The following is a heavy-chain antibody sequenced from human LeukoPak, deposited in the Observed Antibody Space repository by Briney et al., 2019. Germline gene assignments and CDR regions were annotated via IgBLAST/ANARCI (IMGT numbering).Heavy chain of an antibody. V-gene: IGHV3-66*01. CDR1: GFTFSSYA. J-gene: IGHJ6*02. Sequence: GGSLRLSCAASGFTFSSYAMSWVRQAPGKGLEWVSVIYSGGSTYYADSVKGRFTISRDNSKNTLYLQMNSLRAEDTAVYYCARDPGSGSYYNSRHYYYYYGMDVWGQGTTVTVSS. D-gene: IGHD3-10*01. CDR3: ARDPGSGSYYNSRHYYYYYGMDV. CDR2: IYSGGST.